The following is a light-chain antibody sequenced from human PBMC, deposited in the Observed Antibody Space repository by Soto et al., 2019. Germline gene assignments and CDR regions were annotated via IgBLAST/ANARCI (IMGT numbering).Light chain of an antibody. V-gene: IGKV1-33*01. CDR3: QQYDTLPST. J-gene: IGKJ2*01. CDR2: DAS. Sequence: DIQMTQSPSSLSASVGDRVTITCQASQDSGNYLNWYQQRPGKAPKLLIYDASNLETGVPSRFSGSGSGTDFTFTISSLQPEDIATYYCQQYDTLPSTFGQGTKLEIK. CDR1: QDSGNY.